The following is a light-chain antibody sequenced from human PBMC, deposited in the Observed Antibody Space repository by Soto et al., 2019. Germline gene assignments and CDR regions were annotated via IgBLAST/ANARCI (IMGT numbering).Light chain of an antibody. CDR3: QKYNNAPWT. J-gene: IGKJ1*01. V-gene: IGKV1-27*01. CDR2: GVS. Sequence: IQIPDSTSTLSASVGDPVTITCRASQGIYRYLAWYQQKSGQVPKLLIYGVSTLQSGVPSRFSGSGSGTDFTLTISSLQPEDVATYYCQKYNNAPWTFGQGTKVDIK. CDR1: QGIYRY.